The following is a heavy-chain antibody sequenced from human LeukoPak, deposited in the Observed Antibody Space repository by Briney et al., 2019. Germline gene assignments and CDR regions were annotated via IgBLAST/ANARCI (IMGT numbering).Heavy chain of an antibody. CDR2: ISYSGST. D-gene: IGHD2-21*01. CDR1: DDSISSNDYY. Sequence: SEPLSLTCTVSDDSISSNDYYWGWIRQPPGKGLEWIGSISYSGSTYYKPSLKSRVTISVDTPKNQFSLKLSSVTAADTAVYYCARRCAGGDCYGAFDYWGQGTLVTVSS. V-gene: IGHV4-39*01. J-gene: IGHJ4*02. CDR3: ARRCAGGDCYGAFDY.